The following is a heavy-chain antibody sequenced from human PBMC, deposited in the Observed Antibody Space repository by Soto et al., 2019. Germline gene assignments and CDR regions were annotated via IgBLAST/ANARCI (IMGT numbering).Heavy chain of an antibody. CDR1: GFTFSSYA. CDR2: ISYVGSNK. V-gene: IGHV3-30-3*01. Sequence: QVQLVESGGGVVQPGRSLRLSCAASGFTFSSYAMHWVRQAPGKGLEWVAVISYVGSNKYYAASVKGRFTISRDNSKNTLYLQMNSLRAEDTAVYYCARDPLWGTAMVLWYFDLWGRGTLVTVSS. J-gene: IGHJ2*01. D-gene: IGHD5-18*01. CDR3: ARDPLWGTAMVLWYFDL.